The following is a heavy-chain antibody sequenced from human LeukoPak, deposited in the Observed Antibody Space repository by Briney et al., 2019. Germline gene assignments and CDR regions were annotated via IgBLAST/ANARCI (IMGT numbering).Heavy chain of an antibody. CDR1: GFTFSSYA. D-gene: IGHD1-14*01. Sequence: GGSLRPSCAASGFTFSSYAMSWVRQAPGKGLEWVSAISGSGSSTYYADSVKGRFTISRDKSKNTLYLQMNSLRAEDTAVYYCAKETGGSLDYWGQGTLVTVSS. J-gene: IGHJ4*02. CDR2: ISGSGSST. CDR3: AKETGGSLDY. V-gene: IGHV3-23*01.